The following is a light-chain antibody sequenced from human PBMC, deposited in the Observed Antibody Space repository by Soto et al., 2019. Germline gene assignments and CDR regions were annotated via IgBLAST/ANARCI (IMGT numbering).Light chain of an antibody. V-gene: IGLV2-11*01. CDR1: SSDVGGYNY. Sequence: QSVLTQPRSVSESPGQSVTISCTGTSSDVGGYNYVSWYQQHPGKAPKLMIYDVSKWPSGVPDRFSGSKSGNTASLTISGLQAEDEADYYCCSYAGSYTYVFGTGTKVTVL. J-gene: IGLJ1*01. CDR2: DVS. CDR3: CSYAGSYTYV.